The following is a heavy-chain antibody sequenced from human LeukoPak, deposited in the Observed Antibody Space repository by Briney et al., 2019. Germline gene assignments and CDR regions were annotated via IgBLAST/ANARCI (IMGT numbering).Heavy chain of an antibody. CDR3: AREGYSSSWYDY. D-gene: IGHD6-13*01. J-gene: IGHJ4*02. CDR1: GFTLSSYS. Sequence: GRSLRLSCAASGFTLSSYSMNWVRQAPGKGLEWVSSISSSSSYMYYADSVKGRFTISRDNAKNSLYLQMNSLRAEDTAVYYCAREGYSSSWYDYWGQGTLVTVSS. CDR2: ISSSSSYM. V-gene: IGHV3-21*01.